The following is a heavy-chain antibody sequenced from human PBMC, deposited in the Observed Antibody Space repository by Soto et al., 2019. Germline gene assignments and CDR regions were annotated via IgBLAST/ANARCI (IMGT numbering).Heavy chain of an antibody. D-gene: IGHD3-16*01. Sequence: EEQLVESGGDLVQPGGSLRLSCAASGFTVSNNYMSWVRQAPGKGLEWVSLIYSGGSTYYADSVKGRFTISRDSTKNTLYLQMNRQRAEDTAMYYCAAYSHKGYWGQGTLVTVSS. V-gene: IGHV3-66*01. J-gene: IGHJ4*02. CDR1: GFTVSNNY. CDR3: AAYSHKGY. CDR2: IYSGGST.